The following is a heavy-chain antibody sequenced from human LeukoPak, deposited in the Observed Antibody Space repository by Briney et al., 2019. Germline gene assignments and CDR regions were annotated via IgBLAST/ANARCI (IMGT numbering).Heavy chain of an antibody. Sequence: RGSLRPSCAASGFTFSSYAMHWVRQAPGKGLEWVAVISYDGSNKYYADSVKGRFTISRDNSKNTLYLQMNSLRAEDTAVYYCARSIAAAGKIDYWGQGTLVTVSS. CDR1: GFTFSSYA. D-gene: IGHD6-13*01. J-gene: IGHJ4*02. CDR2: ISYDGSNK. V-gene: IGHV3-30*04. CDR3: ARSIAAAGKIDY.